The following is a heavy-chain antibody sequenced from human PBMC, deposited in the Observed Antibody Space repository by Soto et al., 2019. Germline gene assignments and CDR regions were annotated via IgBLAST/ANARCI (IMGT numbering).Heavy chain of an antibody. Sequence: QVQLAQSGPEVKKPGASVRVSCKASGYSFYHSDISWVRQAPGQGLEWMGRITPFSGHTTYAQTVQGRVTMTTHTATRTAYVELRSLTSADPAVYYCARVGIYYESTGYNKGLGHWGQGTLVTISS. CDR2: ITPFSGHT. CDR3: ARVGIYYESTGYNKGLGH. D-gene: IGHD3-22*01. CDR1: GYSFYHSD. J-gene: IGHJ4*02. V-gene: IGHV1-18*01.